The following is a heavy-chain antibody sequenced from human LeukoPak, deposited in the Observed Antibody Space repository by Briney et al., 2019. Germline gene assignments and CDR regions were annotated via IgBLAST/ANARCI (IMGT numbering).Heavy chain of an antibody. CDR3: AKDMKSSTLYYYYGMDV. CDR2: ISWNSGSV. Sequence: GGSLRLSCAASGFTFDDYAMHWVRQAPGKGLEWVSGISWNSGSVGYADSVKGRFTISRDNAKNSLYLQMNSLRAEDTALYYCAKDMKSSTLYYYYGMDVWGQGTTVAVSS. D-gene: IGHD2-2*01. J-gene: IGHJ6*02. CDR1: GFTFDDYA. V-gene: IGHV3-9*01.